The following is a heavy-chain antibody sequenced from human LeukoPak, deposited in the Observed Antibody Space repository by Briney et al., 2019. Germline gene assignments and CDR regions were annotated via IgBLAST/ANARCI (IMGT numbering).Heavy chain of an antibody. CDR3: TKKEWN. Sequence: PGGSLRLSCAASGFTFSSFTMSWVRQAPGKGLEWVSAIGGSGGSTYYAASVKGRFTIFRENSKNTLYLKMNSLRAEDTAVYYCTKKEWNWGQGTLVTVSS. CDR2: IGGSGGST. CDR1: GFTFSSFT. J-gene: IGHJ4*02. D-gene: IGHD3-3*01. V-gene: IGHV3-23*01.